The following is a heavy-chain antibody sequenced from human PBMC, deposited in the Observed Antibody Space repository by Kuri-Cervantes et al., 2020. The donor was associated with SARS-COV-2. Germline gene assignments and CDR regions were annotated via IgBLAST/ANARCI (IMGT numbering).Heavy chain of an antibody. CDR2: ISSSSSYI. D-gene: IGHD1-26*01. Sequence: GESLKISCAASGFTFSSYSMNWVRQAPGKGLEWVSSISSSSSYIYYADSVKGRFTISRDNAKNSLYLQMNSLRAEDTAVYYCARGWDHYYYYYMGVWGKGTTVTVSS. CDR1: GFTFSSYS. J-gene: IGHJ6*03. V-gene: IGHV3-21*01. CDR3: ARGWDHYYYYYMGV.